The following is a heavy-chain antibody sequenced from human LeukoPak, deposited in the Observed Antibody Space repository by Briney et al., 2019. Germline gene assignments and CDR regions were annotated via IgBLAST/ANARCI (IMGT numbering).Heavy chain of an antibody. CDR3: ARGLITIFGARGSLYYYYYGMDV. CDR2: INHSGST. D-gene: IGHD3-3*01. Sequence: SETLSLTCAVYGGSFSGYYWSWIRQPPGKGLEWIGEINHSGSTNYNPSLKSRVTISVDTSKNQFSLKLSSVTAADTAVYYCARGLITIFGARGSLYYYYYGMDVWGQGTTVTVS. J-gene: IGHJ6*02. V-gene: IGHV4-34*01. CDR1: GGSFSGYY.